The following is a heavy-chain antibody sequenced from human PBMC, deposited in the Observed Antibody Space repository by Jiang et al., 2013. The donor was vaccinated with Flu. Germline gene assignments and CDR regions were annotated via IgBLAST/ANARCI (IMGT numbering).Heavy chain of an antibody. CDR3: ALGRSLRAAFDI. D-gene: IGHD5-24*01. CDR2: IYWNDDK. V-gene: IGHV2-5*01. Sequence: ALIYWNDDKRYSPSLKSRLTITKDTSKNQVVLTMTNMDPVDTATYYCALGRSLRAAFDIWGQGTMVTVSS. J-gene: IGHJ3*02.